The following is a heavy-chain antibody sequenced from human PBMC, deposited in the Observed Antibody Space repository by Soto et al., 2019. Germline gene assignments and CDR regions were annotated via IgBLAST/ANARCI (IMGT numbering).Heavy chain of an antibody. D-gene: IGHD2-21*01. CDR2: VTRTSTTI. J-gene: IGHJ4*02. CDR1: GFSLSTYN. V-gene: IGHV3-48*01. CDR3: VRDLGTSYSTPMDY. Sequence: EVQLVESGGGLVQPRGSLRLSCAASGFSLSTYNFNWVRQAPGKGLEWISYVTRTSTTIFYADSVKGRFTISRDNAKTSLYLQMNNLRVEDTAIYYCVRDLGTSYSTPMDYWGQGTLVTVSS.